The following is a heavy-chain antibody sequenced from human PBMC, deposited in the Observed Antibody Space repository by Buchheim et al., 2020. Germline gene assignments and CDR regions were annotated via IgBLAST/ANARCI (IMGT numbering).Heavy chain of an antibody. CDR2: ISPSGDNT. Sequence: EVQLLESGGGLVQPGGSLRLSCTASVFTFTTYAMSWVRHTPGKGLEWISVISPSGDNTYYADSVKGRFTISRDNSRSTIYLQMNSLRAEDTAVYYCAKVSGLLWFGESNDYWGQGTL. V-gene: IGHV3-23*01. CDR3: AKVSGLLWFGESNDY. J-gene: IGHJ4*02. D-gene: IGHD3-10*01. CDR1: VFTFTTYA.